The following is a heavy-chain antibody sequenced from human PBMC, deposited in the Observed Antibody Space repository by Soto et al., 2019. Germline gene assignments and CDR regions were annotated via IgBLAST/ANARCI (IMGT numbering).Heavy chain of an antibody. CDR3: ARGPQDSYGMDV. J-gene: IGHJ6*02. CDR2: INTGTAST. Sequence: QVNLVQSGAEVKKPGASVKVSCKASGYSFSDYTIHWVRRAPGQPPEWMARINTGTASTEYSQKFQGRVTITRDTSATTAYMDLSSLRSEDTAVYYCARGPQDSYGMDVWGQGTTVTVS. CDR1: GYSFSDYT. V-gene: IGHV1-3*04.